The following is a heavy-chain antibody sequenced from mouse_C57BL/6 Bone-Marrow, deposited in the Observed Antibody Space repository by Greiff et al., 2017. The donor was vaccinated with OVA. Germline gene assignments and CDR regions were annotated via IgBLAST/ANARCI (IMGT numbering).Heavy chain of an antibody. D-gene: IGHD4-1*01. J-gene: IGHJ2*01. V-gene: IGHV5-12*01. Sequence: EVKLVESGGGLVQPGGSLKLSCAASGFTFSDYYMYWVRQTPEKRLEWVAYISNGGGSTYYPDTVKGRFTISRDNAKNTLYLQMSRLKSEDTAMYYCARGGELGRYFDYWGQGTTLTVSS. CDR3: ARGGELGRYFDY. CDR1: GFTFSDYY. CDR2: ISNGGGST.